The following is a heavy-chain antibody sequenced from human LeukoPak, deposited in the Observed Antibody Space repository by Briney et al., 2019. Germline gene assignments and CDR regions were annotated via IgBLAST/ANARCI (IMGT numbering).Heavy chain of an antibody. V-gene: IGHV3-23*01. CDR1: GFTFRSYA. D-gene: IGHD3-10*01. CDR3: AKVPYSDYGSGRPPFMDV. J-gene: IGHJ6*02. Sequence: GGSLRLSCAASGFTFRSYAMSWVREAPGEGLEGVSPISFIGDSTYYADSVKGRFTISRDNSKNTLCLQMNSLRAEDTAVYFCAKVPYSDYGSGRPPFMDVWGQGTTVAVSS. CDR2: ISFIGDST.